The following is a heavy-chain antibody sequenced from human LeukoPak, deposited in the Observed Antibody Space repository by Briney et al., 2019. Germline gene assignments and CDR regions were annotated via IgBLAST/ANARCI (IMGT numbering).Heavy chain of an antibody. Sequence: ASVKVSCKVSGYTFTDYYMHWVQQAPGKGLEWMGLVDPEDGETIYAEKFQGRVTITADTSTDTAYMELSSLRPEDTAVYYCATGRYCSGGSCYLDYWGQGTLVTVSS. V-gene: IGHV1-69-2*01. CDR3: ATGRYCSGGSCYLDY. J-gene: IGHJ4*02. D-gene: IGHD2-15*01. CDR1: GYTFTDYY. CDR2: VDPEDGET.